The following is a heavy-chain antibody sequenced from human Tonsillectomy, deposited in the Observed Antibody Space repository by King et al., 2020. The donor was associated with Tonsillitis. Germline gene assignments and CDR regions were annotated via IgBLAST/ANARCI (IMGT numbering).Heavy chain of an antibody. Sequence: EVQLVESGGVVVQPGGSLRLSCTASGFTFDDYTMHWVRQAPGKGLEWVSLISWDGGSTYYADSVKGRFTIPRDNSKNSLYLQMNSLRTEDTALYYCAKALPRIAAAGSLDYWGQGTLVTVSS. CDR1: GFTFDDYT. CDR3: AKALPRIAAAGSLDY. J-gene: IGHJ4*02. D-gene: IGHD6-13*01. CDR2: ISWDGGST. V-gene: IGHV3-43*01.